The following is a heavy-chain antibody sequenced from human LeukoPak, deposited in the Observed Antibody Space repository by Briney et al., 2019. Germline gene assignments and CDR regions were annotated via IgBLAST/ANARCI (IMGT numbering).Heavy chain of an antibody. V-gene: IGHV3-21*06. CDR3: ARSNPEGDF. J-gene: IGHJ4*02. CDR2: FSRRGSI. Sequence: KSGGSLRLSCSASGFTFSTYAMHWVRQAPGKGLEWVSSFSRRGSILYADSVKGRFTITRDNARNSLYLQMDSLRAEDTALYYCARSNPEGDFWGQGTLVTVS. CDR1: GFTFSTYA.